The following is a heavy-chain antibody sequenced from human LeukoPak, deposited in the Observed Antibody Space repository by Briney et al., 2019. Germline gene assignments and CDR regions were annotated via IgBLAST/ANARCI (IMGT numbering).Heavy chain of an antibody. CDR2: IYYSGST. CDR1: GGSISSSSYY. J-gene: IGHJ4*02. D-gene: IGHD5-18*01. Sequence: SETLSLTCTVSGGSISSSSYYWGWIRQPPGKGLEWIGSIYYSGSTYYNPSLKSRVTISVDTSKNQFSLKLSSVTAADTAVYYCASRSSSGYSYGYREDCWGQGALVTVSS. CDR3: ASRSSSGYSYGYREDC. V-gene: IGHV4-39*01.